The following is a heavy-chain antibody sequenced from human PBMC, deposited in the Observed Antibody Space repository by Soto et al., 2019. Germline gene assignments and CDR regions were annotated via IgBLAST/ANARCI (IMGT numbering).Heavy chain of an antibody. Sequence: QVQLQQWGAGLLKPSETLSLTCAVYGGSFSGYYWSWIRQPPGKGLEWIGEINHSGSTNYNPSLKSRVTISVDTSKNQFSLKLSSVTAADTAVYYCARGKLLWFGELFSHYYYYMDVWGKGTTVTVSS. CDR1: GGSFSGYY. D-gene: IGHD3-10*01. J-gene: IGHJ6*03. CDR3: ARGKLLWFGELFSHYYYYMDV. V-gene: IGHV4-34*01. CDR2: INHSGST.